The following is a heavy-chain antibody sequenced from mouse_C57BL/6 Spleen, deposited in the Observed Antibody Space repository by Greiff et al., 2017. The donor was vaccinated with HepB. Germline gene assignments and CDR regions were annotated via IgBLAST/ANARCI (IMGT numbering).Heavy chain of an antibody. Sequence: QVQLQQPGAELVKPGASVKMSCKASGYTFTSYWITWVKQRPGQGLEWIGDIYPGSGSTNYNEKFKSKATLTVDTSSSTAYMQLSSLTSEDSAVYYGARDGYYYGSSGYWGQGTTLTVSS. J-gene: IGHJ2*01. CDR3: ARDGYYYGSSGY. D-gene: IGHD1-1*01. CDR1: GYTFTSYW. V-gene: IGHV1-55*01. CDR2: IYPGSGST.